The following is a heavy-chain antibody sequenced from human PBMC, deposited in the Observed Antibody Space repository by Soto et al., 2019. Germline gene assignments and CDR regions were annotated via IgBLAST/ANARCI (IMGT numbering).Heavy chain of an antibody. V-gene: IGHV4-34*01. CDR2: INHSGST. CDR3: ARQLRQWLVRLSWFDP. CDR1: GGSFSGYY. J-gene: IGHJ5*02. Sequence: QVQLQQWGAGLLKPSETLSLTCAVYGGSFSGYYWSWIRQPPGKGLEWIGEINHSGSTNYNPSLKSRVTISVDTSKNQFSLKLSSVTAADTAVYYCARQLRQWLVRLSWFDPLGQGTLVTVSS. D-gene: IGHD6-19*01.